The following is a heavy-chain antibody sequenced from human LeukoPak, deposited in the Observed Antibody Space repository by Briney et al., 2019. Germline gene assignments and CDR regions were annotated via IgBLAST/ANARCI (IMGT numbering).Heavy chain of an antibody. CDR3: ARLVCSTIPCYGKFYFDS. V-gene: IGHV3-23*01. J-gene: IGHJ4*02. D-gene: IGHD2-2*01. Sequence: QPGGSLRLSCAASGFTFSSYAMSWVRQAPGKGLEWVSAISASGGSTYSADSVKGRFTISRDNSKNTLYLQMNSLRAEDTAVYYCARLVCSTIPCYGKFYFDSWGQGTLVPVSS. CDR1: GFTFSSYA. CDR2: ISASGGST.